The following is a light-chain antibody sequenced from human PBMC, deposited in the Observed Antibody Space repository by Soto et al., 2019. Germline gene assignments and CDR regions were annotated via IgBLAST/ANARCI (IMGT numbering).Light chain of an antibody. V-gene: IGLV2-14*01. CDR3: SSYSTSSAPYV. J-gene: IGLJ1*01. CDR1: SSDIGGYDY. Sequence: QSVLTQPASVSGSPGQSITISCSGTSSDIGGYDYVSWYQQHPGKAPKLMIYGVTNRPSGVSDRFSGSKSGNTASLTISGLQAEDEADYFCSSYSTSSAPYVFGPGTKVTVL. CDR2: GVT.